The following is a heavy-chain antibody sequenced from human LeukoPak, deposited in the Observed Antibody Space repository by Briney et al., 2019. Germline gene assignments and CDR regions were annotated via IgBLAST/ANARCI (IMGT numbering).Heavy chain of an antibody. CDR1: GFTFTGYY. V-gene: IGHV1-2*02. Sequence: ASVKVSCKTSGFTFTGYYIHWVRQAAGQRPEWMGWINPSSGGTDYAQKFQGRVTMTRDTSINTAYMELRSLKSDDTAVYYCARLGTAAPPYYFDYWGQGTLSPSPQ. J-gene: IGHJ4*02. CDR2: INPSSGGT. D-gene: IGHD6-13*01. CDR3: ARLGTAAPPYYFDY.